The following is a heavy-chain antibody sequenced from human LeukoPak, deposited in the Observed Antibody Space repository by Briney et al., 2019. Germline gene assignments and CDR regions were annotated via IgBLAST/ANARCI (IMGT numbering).Heavy chain of an antibody. Sequence: PSQTLSLTGTVSHGSIRSGRYCASCIRQPAGKGRECIARIYTSESPTYNPALRSQVPIPVDTSKNQFSLKLSSVTAADTAVYYCAREDIVGASPFEYWGEGTLVTVSS. V-gene: IGHV4-61*02. CDR2: IYTSESP. CDR3: AREDIVGASPFEY. CDR1: HGSIRSGRYC. J-gene: IGHJ4*02. D-gene: IGHD1-26*01.